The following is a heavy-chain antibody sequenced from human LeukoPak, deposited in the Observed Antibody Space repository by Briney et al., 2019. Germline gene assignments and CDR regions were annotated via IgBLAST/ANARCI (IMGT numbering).Heavy chain of an antibody. Sequence: GDSLKISCKGVGYSFKSYWIGWVRQMAGKGMEWMGVIYPGDSRTRYNPSFQGQVTISVDKSISTTSLQWASLKASDTAMYYCACRELSSTWSCPWGQGTLVTVSS. J-gene: IGHJ5*02. CDR3: ACRELSSTWSCP. CDR1: GYSFKSYW. V-gene: IGHV5-51*01. D-gene: IGHD6-13*01. CDR2: IYPGDSRT.